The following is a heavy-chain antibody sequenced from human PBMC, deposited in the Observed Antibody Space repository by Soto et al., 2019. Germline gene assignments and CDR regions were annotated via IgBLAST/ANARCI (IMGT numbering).Heavy chain of an antibody. D-gene: IGHD4-17*01. V-gene: IGHV1-69*06. CDR3: ARNLDYGTNSGLALVDY. CDR1: GGPFSDYS. CDR2: IIPIFATP. Sequence: QVQLVQSGAEVKKPGSSVKVSCKASGGPFSDYSINWVRQAPGQGLEWMGGIIPIFATPNYAQKFQGRVTITAHKYMSTAYMELSNLRSEDTAIYFCARNLDYGTNSGLALVDYWGQGTLVTVTS. J-gene: IGHJ4*02.